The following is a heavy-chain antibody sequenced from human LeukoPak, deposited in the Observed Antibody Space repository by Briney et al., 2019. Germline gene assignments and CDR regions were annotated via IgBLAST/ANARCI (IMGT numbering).Heavy chain of an antibody. J-gene: IGHJ4*02. Sequence: GASVKVSCKASGGTFTSYGISWVRQAPGQGLEWMGWISAYNGNTNYAQKLQGRVTMTTDTSTSTAYMELRSLRSDDTAVYYCARVRGSYSMYYFDYWGQGTLVTVSS. CDR2: ISAYNGNT. V-gene: IGHV1-18*01. D-gene: IGHD3-10*01. CDR3: ARVRGSYSMYYFDY. CDR1: GGTFTSYG.